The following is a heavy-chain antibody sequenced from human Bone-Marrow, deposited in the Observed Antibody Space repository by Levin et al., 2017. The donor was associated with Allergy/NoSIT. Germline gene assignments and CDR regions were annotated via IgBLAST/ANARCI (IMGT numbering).Heavy chain of an antibody. CDR2: ISYDGTSK. Sequence: GGSLRLSCAASGFTFRSYAMHWVRQAPGKGLEWVAVISYDGTSKYNAASVEGRFTISTDISKSTLYLQMNSLRAEDTAVYFCARGYSSGWYVRGSISHLEYWGQGTLVTVSS. J-gene: IGHJ4*02. CDR3: ARGYSSGWYVRGSISHLEY. CDR1: GFTFRSYA. D-gene: IGHD6-19*01. V-gene: IGHV3-30-3*01.